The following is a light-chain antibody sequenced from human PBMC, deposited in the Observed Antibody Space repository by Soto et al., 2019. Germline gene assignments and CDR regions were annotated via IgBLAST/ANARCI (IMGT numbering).Light chain of an antibody. CDR3: QQYHKFPIT. Sequence: DIQMTQSPSSLAASVGDRVTITCQASQHIHIYLNWYQHQPGKAPKLLIFDASNLATGVPSRFSGSGSGTDFTLTISSLQPEDFATYYCQQYHKFPITFGQGTRVDIK. J-gene: IGKJ5*01. CDR1: QHIHIY. CDR2: DAS. V-gene: IGKV1-33*01.